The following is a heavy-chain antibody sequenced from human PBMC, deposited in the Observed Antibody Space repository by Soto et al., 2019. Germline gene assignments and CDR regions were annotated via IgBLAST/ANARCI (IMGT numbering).Heavy chain of an antibody. J-gene: IGHJ6*02. CDR1: GGSISSGGYY. Sequence: SETLSLTCTVSGGSISSGGYYWSWIRQHPGKGLEWIGYIYYSGSTYYNPSLKSRVTISVDTSKNQFSLKLSSVTAADTAVYYCALRTSTKYYYYGMDVWGQGTTVTVSS. V-gene: IGHV4-31*03. CDR2: IYYSGST. D-gene: IGHD3-3*01. CDR3: ALRTSTKYYYYGMDV.